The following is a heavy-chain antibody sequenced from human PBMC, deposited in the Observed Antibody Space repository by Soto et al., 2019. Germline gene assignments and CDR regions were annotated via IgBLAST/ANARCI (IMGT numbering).Heavy chain of an antibody. J-gene: IGHJ5*02. CDR3: ASSARITIFGVVRGRRDWFDP. CDR2: IYYSGST. CDR1: GGSISSSSYY. V-gene: IGHV4-39*01. D-gene: IGHD3-3*01. Sequence: SETLSLTCTVSGGSISSSSYYWGWIRQPPGKGLEWIGSIYYSGSTYYNPSLKSRVTISVDTSKNQFSLKLSSVTAADTAVYYCASSARITIFGVVRGRRDWFDPWGQGTLVTVSS.